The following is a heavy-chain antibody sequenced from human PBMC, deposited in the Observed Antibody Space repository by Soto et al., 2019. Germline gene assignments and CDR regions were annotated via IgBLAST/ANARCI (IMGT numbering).Heavy chain of an antibody. Sequence: PGGSLRLSCAASGFTFSSYAMSWVRQAPGKGLEWVSAISGSGGSTYYADSVKGRFTISRDNSKNTLYLQMNSLRAEDTAVYYCANDYGDYSSRGWFDPWGQGTLVTVSS. D-gene: IGHD4-17*01. J-gene: IGHJ5*02. CDR1: GFTFSSYA. V-gene: IGHV3-23*01. CDR2: ISGSGGST. CDR3: ANDYGDYSSRGWFDP.